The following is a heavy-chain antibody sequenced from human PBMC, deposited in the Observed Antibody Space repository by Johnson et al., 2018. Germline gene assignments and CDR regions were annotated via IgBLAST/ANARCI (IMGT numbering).Heavy chain of an antibody. J-gene: IGHJ1*01. CDR2: ISSSSSYI. CDR1: GFTFSIYS. CDR3: TRSEYSGTYFS. D-gene: IGHD1-26*01. Sequence: VQLVQSGGGLVKXGGSLRLSCAASGFTFSIYSINWVRQAPGKRLEWVSSISSSSSYIYYADSVKGRFTSSRDESKKTAILQLNSLKTEDTAVYYWTRSEYSGTYFSWGQGTRVTVSS. V-gene: IGHV3-21*04.